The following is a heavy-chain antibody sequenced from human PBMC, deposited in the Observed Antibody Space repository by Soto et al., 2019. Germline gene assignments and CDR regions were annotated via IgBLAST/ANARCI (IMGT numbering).Heavy chain of an antibody. CDR2: VYYTGST. Sequence: QVQLPQSGPGLVKPSETLSLTCTVSSGPSRSHNWGWIRQPPGRGLEWLGYVYYTGSTSYNPSLKSRVTISADTSTNHSPLTLSSVTAADTAVYYCVRQGIGDLHGLVDVWGQGTTVSVSS. J-gene: IGHJ6*02. D-gene: IGHD3-10*01. V-gene: IGHV4-59*08. CDR3: VRQGIGDLHGLVDV. CDR1: SGPSRSHN.